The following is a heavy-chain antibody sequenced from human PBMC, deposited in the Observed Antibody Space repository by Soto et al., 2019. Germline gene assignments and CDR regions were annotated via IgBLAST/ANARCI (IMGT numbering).Heavy chain of an antibody. CDR1: GFTFSSYS. D-gene: IGHD2-15*01. J-gene: IGHJ6*02. Sequence: GGSLRLSCAASGFTFSSYSMNWVRQAPGEGLEWVSSISSSSSYIYYADSVKGRFTISRDNAKNSLYLQMNSLRAEDTAVYYCARDERNGGNPYGGYYYYCGMDVWGQGTTVTVSS. V-gene: IGHV3-21*01. CDR3: ARDERNGGNPYGGYYYYCGMDV. CDR2: ISSSSSYI.